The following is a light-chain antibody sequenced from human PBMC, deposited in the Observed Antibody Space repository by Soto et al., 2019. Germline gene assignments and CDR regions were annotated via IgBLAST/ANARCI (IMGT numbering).Light chain of an antibody. J-gene: IGKJ5*01. V-gene: IGKV1-5*03. Sequence: INMTQYPSILSASVGDSVTITFRASQSIGSWLAWYQHKPGKAPKLLIYKASSLESGVPLRFSGSGSGTDFTLTISSLQPEDFATYYCQQLDIYPITFGQGARPEI. CDR2: KAS. CDR1: QSIGSW. CDR3: QQLDIYPIT.